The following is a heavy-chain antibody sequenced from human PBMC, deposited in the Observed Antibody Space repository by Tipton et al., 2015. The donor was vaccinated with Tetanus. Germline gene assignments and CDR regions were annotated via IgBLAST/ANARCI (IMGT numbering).Heavy chain of an antibody. D-gene: IGHD3-22*01. Sequence: QSGAEVKKPGASVKVSCKASGYTFTSYGISWVRQAPGQGLEWMGWISAYNGNTNYAQKLQGRVPMTTDTSTSTAYMELRSLRSDDTAVYYCARDVGRDYYDSSGYYMDVWGKGTTVTVSS. V-gene: IGHV1-18*01. CDR1: GYTFTSYG. CDR3: ARDVGRDYYDSSGYYMDV. CDR2: ISAYNGNT. J-gene: IGHJ6*03.